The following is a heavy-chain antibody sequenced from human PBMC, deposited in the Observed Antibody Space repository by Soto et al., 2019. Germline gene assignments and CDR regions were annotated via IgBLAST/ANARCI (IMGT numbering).Heavy chain of an antibody. Sequence: SETLSLTCAVYGGSFSGYYWSWIRQPPGKGLEWIGEINHSGSTNYNPSLKSRVTISVDTSKNQFSLTLTSVTAADTAVYYCARDSQYSGYDFVSRFDSWGHGFLVTVSS. V-gene: IGHV4-34*01. CDR1: GGSFSGYY. CDR3: ARDSQYSGYDFVSRFDS. J-gene: IGHJ4*01. D-gene: IGHD5-12*01. CDR2: INHSGST.